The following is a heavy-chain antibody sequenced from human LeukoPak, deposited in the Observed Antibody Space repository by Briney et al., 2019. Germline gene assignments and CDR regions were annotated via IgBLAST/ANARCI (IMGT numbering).Heavy chain of an antibody. V-gene: IGHV3-7*01. CDR1: GFTFSNYW. CDR2: IKEDGNEM. J-gene: IGHJ3*02. D-gene: IGHD6-25*01. Sequence: GGSLRLSCVTSGFTFSNYWLTWVRQAPGKGLEWVANIKEDGNEMYYVDSVKGRFTISRDNAKNSLFLQMNSLGVEDTAMYYCARDQRAFDIWGQGTMVTVSS. CDR3: ARDQRAFDI.